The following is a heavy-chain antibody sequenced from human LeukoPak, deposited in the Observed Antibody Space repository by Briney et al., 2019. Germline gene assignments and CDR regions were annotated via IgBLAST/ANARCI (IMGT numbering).Heavy chain of an antibody. D-gene: IGHD3-3*01. J-gene: IGHJ5*02. Sequence: GGSLRLSCAASGFTFSNAWMSWVRQAPGKGLEWVSGFSASDGSTYYADSVKGRFTISRDNSKNTLYLQMNSLRAEDTAVYYCAISFLSGYYKSWGQGTLVTVSS. CDR2: FSASDGST. CDR1: GFTFSNAW. V-gene: IGHV3-23*01. CDR3: AISFLSGYYKS.